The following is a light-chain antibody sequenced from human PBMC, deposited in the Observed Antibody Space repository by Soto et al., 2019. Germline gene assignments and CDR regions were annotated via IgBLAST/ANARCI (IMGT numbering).Light chain of an antibody. J-gene: IGLJ1*01. Sequence: QSALTQPPSVSGAPGQTVTISCTGSSSNIGAGYDVHWYQQLPGTAPKFFMYGNNNRLSGGPDRFSGTKSSTAAFLGITGLEAEDEADYSFQYYVSSLNPFDVFGPGTQVTVL. CDR1: SSNIGAGYD. CDR2: GNN. V-gene: IGLV1-40*01. CDR3: QYYVSSLNPFDV.